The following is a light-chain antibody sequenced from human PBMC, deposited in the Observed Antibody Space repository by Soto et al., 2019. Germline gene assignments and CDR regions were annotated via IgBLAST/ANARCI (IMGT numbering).Light chain of an antibody. CDR1: SSDVGGYNY. J-gene: IGLJ2*01. CDR2: DVT. CDR3: SSYGGSNNLL. Sequence: QSALTQPASVSGSPGQSITISCTGTSSDVGGYNYVSWYQQHPGKAPKLMIYDVTNRPSGVPDRFSGSKSGNTASLTVSGLQAEDEADYYCSSYGGSNNLLFGGGTQLTVL. V-gene: IGLV2-8*01.